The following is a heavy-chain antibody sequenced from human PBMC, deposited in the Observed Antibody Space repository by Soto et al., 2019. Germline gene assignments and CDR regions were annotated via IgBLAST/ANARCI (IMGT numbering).Heavy chain of an antibody. D-gene: IGHD4-4*01. CDR3: ARELDDYSNYGY. CDR2: MNPILGKA. V-gene: IGHV1-8*01. CDR1: GYTFTSYD. J-gene: IGHJ4*02. Sequence: EASVKVSCKASGYTFTSYDINWVRQATGQGLEWMGRMNPILGKANYAQKFQGRVTMTRNNSISTAYMELSSLRSEDTAVYYCARELDDYSNYGYWGQGTLVTVSS.